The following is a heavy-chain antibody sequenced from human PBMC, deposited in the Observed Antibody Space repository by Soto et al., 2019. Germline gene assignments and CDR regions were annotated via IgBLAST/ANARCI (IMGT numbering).Heavy chain of an antibody. D-gene: IGHD5-18*01. CDR3: ATEGYTYGYVEY. Sequence: QVQLVESGGGVVQPGRSLRLSCAASGFTFSSYGMHWVRQAPGKGLEWVAVISYDGSNKYYADSVKGRFTISRDNSKNTLDLQMNSLRTEDTAVYYCATEGYTYGYVEYWGQGTLVTVSS. CDR1: GFTFSSYG. V-gene: IGHV3-30*03. CDR2: ISYDGSNK. J-gene: IGHJ4*02.